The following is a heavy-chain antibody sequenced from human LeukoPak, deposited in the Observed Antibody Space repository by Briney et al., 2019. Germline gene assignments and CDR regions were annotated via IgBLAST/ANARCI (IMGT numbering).Heavy chain of an antibody. CDR2: ISSSGDRT. V-gene: IGHV3-23*01. D-gene: IGHD1-26*01. Sequence: PGGSLRLSCAASGFTFSNYAMAWVRQAPGKGLEWVACISSSGDRTDYADSVKGRFTISGDSSKNTLYLQMNGLRAEDTAKYYCARSSSHSGSYYVAFDTWGQGTMVTVSS. CDR3: ARSSSHSGSYYVAFDT. J-gene: IGHJ3*02. CDR1: GFTFSNYA.